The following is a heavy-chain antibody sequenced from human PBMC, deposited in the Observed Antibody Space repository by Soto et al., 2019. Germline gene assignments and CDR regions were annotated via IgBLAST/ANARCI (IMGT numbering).Heavy chain of an antibody. CDR2: IYPGDSDP. CDR1: GYSFTSYW. Sequence: GESLKISCKGSGYSFTSYWIGWGPQIPGKGLGGMGIIYPGDSDPRYSPSFQGQVTISADKSISPAYLQWSSLKASDTAMYYCARPYYDILTGYYFAFDIWGQGTMVTVSS. V-gene: IGHV5-51*01. D-gene: IGHD3-9*01. J-gene: IGHJ3*02. CDR3: ARPYYDILTGYYFAFDI.